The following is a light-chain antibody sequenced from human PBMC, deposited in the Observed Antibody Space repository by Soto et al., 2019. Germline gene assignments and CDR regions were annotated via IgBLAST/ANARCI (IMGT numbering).Light chain of an antibody. Sequence: QSVLTQSPSASASLGASVKLTCTLSSGHRSYAIAWHQQQPEKGPRYLMKVNTAGSHNKGDGIPDRFSGSSSGAERYLTISSLQFEDEADYYCQTWGAGFSVVFVGGTKLTV. CDR1: SGHRSYA. CDR2: VNTAGSH. CDR3: QTWGAGFSVV. V-gene: IGLV4-69*01. J-gene: IGLJ2*01.